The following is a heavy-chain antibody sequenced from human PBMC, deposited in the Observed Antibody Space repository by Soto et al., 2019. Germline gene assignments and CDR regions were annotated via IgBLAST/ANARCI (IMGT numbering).Heavy chain of an antibody. V-gene: IGHV5-51*01. CDR1: GYSFTSYW. CDR3: ARLFDTSGWYDY. CDR2: IYPGDSDT. J-gene: IGHJ4*02. D-gene: IGHD6-19*01. Sequence: PGESLKISCKGSGYSFTSYWIGWVRQMPGKGLERMGIIYPGDSDTRYSPSFQGQVTISADKSITTTYLQWSSLKASDTAIYYCARLFDTSGWYDYWGQGTLVTVP.